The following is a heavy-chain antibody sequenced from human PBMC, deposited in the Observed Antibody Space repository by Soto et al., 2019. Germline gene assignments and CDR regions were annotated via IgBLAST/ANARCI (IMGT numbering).Heavy chain of an antibody. V-gene: IGHV3-30*18. CDR3: AKDWISGWSFYYYYGMDV. D-gene: IGHD6-19*01. CDR2: ISYDGSNK. CDR1: GFTFSSYG. Sequence: GGSLRLSCAASGFTFSSYGMHWVRQAPGKGLEWVAVISYDGSNKYYADSVKGRFTISRDNSKNTLYLQMNSLRAEDTAVYYCAKDWISGWSFYYYYGMDVWGQGTTVTVSS. J-gene: IGHJ6*02.